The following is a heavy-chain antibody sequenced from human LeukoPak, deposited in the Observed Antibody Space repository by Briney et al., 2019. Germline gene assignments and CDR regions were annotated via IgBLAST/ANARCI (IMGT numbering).Heavy chain of an antibody. CDR1: GYTFSSYA. CDR2: IIPIFGTA. CDR3: ARDGGDSNYGGNSYFDY. D-gene: IGHD4-23*01. V-gene: IGHV1-69*13. J-gene: IGHJ4*02. Sequence: SVKVSCKASGYTFSSYAISWVRQAPGRGLEWMGGIIPIFGTANYAQKFQGRVTITADESTSTAYMELSSLRSEDTAVYYCARDGGDSNYGGNSYFDYWGQGTLVTVSS.